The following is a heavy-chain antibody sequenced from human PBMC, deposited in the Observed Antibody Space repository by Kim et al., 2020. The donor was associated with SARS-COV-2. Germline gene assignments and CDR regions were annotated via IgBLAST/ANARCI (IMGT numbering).Heavy chain of an antibody. J-gene: IGHJ4*02. D-gene: IGHD6-13*01. Sequence: AAPWKGRFTIARDNAKNQRYMQMNRLRAGDPAVYYCARVREGGSSWYYFDYWGQGTLVTVSS. CDR3: ARVREGGSSWYYFDY. V-gene: IGHV3-11*05.